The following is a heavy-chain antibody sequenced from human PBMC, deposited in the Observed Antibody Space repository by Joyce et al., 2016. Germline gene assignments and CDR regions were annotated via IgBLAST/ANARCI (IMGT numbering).Heavy chain of an antibody. Sequence: QVQLVASGGGVVQPGKSLRLSCAASGFSFRSYGMHCGRQAPGKGLEWVELISYNISYKDNADSVEGRFIISRDNSKNTLFLHMSSLRGDDTSVYYCAKDCAEVVGDYPYDSYYAMDVWGLGTTVTVSS. D-gene: IGHD4-17*01. CDR2: ISYNISYK. CDR3: AKDCAEVVGDYPYDSYYAMDV. CDR1: GFSFRSYG. J-gene: IGHJ6*02. V-gene: IGHV3-30*18.